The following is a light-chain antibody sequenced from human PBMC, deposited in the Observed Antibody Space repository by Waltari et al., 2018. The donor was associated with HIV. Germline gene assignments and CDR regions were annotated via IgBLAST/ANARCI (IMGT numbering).Light chain of an antibody. V-gene: IGKV3-15*01. J-gene: IGKJ2*03. CDR2: ERS. Sequence: EIVLTQSPATLSVSPGERVTLSCRASQRIGSYLAWFQQKPGKVPSLLIYERSVRATGIPARFSGSGSGTEFTLTFGSLQYEDCAVYFCHQYSDWPFSFGQGTKLDIK. CDR3: HQYSDWPFS. CDR1: QRIGSY.